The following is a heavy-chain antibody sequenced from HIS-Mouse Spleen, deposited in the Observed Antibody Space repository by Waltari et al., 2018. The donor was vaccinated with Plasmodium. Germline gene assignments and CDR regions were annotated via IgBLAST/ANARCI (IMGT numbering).Heavy chain of an antibody. J-gene: IGHJ4*02. V-gene: IGHV2-70*15. CDR1: GFSLSTSGMC. CDR3: ARHKKRGQLVRGYFDY. D-gene: IGHD6-6*01. CDR2: IDWDDDK. Sequence: QVTLRESGPALVKPTQTLTLTCTFSGFSLSTSGMCVSWIRQPPGKALEWLARIDWDDDKYYSTTLKTRLTISKYTSKNQVVRTMTNMDPVDTATYYCARHKKRGQLVRGYFDYWGQGTLVTVSS.